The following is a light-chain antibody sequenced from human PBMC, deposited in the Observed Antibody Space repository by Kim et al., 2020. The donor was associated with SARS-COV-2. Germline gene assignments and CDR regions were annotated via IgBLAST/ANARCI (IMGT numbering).Light chain of an antibody. CDR2: DAS. CDR3: QQRGDWPLT. Sequence: LSPGERATLSCRASQSVSKYLIWYQQKPGQAPRLLIYDASNRATDIPARFSGSGSGTDFTLTISSLEPEDFAVYYCQQRGDWPLTFGGGTKVDIK. V-gene: IGKV3-11*01. J-gene: IGKJ4*01. CDR1: QSVSKY.